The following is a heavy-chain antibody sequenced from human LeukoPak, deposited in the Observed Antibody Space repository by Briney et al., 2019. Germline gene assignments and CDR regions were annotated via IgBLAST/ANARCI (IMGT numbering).Heavy chain of an antibody. CDR1: GFTFSIYG. V-gene: IGHV3-30*02. D-gene: IGHD2-15*01. CDR2: IRNDGSNK. Sequence: GGSLRLSCAASGFTFSIYGMHWVRQAPGRGPEWVAFIRNDGSNKYYADSVKGRFTISRDNANNSLYLQMNSLSAEDTAIYYCARQPQVAHFDYWGQGTLVSVSS. J-gene: IGHJ4*02. CDR3: ARQPQVAHFDY.